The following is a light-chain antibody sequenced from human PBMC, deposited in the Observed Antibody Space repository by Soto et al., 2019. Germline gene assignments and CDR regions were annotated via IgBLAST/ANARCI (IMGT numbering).Light chain of an antibody. CDR1: SGSIASND. CDR2: ENN. Sequence: NFMLTQPHSVSESPGKTVTISCTRSSGSIASNDVQWYQQRPGSAPTTVIYENNQRPSGVPDRFSGSTAGSSNSASLTISGLQTEDEADYYCQSYDSSTVVFGGGTQLTVL. CDR3: QSYDSSTVV. J-gene: IGLJ2*01. V-gene: IGLV6-57*04.